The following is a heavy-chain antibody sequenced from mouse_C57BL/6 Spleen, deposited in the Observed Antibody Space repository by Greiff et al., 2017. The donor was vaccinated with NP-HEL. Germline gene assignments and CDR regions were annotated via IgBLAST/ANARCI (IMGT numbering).Heavy chain of an antibody. CDR2: IHPSDSDT. J-gene: IGHJ1*03. V-gene: IGHV1-74*01. Sequence: QVQLKQPGAELVKPGASVKVSCKASGYTFTSYWMHWVKQRPGQGLEWIGRIHPSDSDTNYNQKFKGKATLTVDKSSSTAYMQLSSLTSENSAVYYCANFYYCAADWYFDVWGTGTTVTVSS. D-gene: IGHD1-1*01. CDR1: GYTFTSYW. CDR3: ANFYYCAADWYFDV.